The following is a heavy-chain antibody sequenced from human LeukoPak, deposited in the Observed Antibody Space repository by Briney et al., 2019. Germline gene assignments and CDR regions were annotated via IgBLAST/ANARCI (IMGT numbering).Heavy chain of an antibody. J-gene: IGHJ6*03. CDR2: MNPNSGNT. CDR3: ARLSYYYMDV. Sequence: ASVKVSCKASGYTFTSYDINWVRQATGQGLEWMGWMNPNSGNTNYAQKLQGRVTMTTDTSTSTAYMELRSLRSDDTAVYYCARLSYYYMDVWGKGTTVTVSS. V-gene: IGHV1-18*01. CDR1: GYTFTSYD.